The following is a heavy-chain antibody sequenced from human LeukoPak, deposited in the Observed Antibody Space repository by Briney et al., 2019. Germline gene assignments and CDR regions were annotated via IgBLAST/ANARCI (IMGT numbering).Heavy chain of an antibody. Sequence: GRTLRPSCAASGFTLSGYRMHWVRQAPAKGLEWVAIISYDGSSKYYADSVKGRFTISRDNSKDTLYLQMNSLRVEDTALYYCARDDTTMALDYWGQGTLVTVSS. CDR1: GFTLSGYR. D-gene: IGHD5-18*01. CDR3: ARDDTTMALDY. CDR2: ISYDGSSK. J-gene: IGHJ4*02. V-gene: IGHV3-33*05.